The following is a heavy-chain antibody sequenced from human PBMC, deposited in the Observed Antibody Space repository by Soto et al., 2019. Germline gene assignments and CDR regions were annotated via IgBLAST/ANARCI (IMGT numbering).Heavy chain of an antibody. V-gene: IGHV4-34*01. CDR1: GGSFSGYY. D-gene: IGHD4-17*01. J-gene: IGHJ3*02. CDR3: GAQDYVAKGYLFET. Sequence: SETLSLTCAVYGGSFSGYYWSWIRQPPGKGLEWIGEINHSGSTNYNPSLKSRVTISVDTSKTQFSLKLSSVTTADTAVYYCGAQDYVAKGYLFETWGQGTMVTVSS. CDR2: INHSGST.